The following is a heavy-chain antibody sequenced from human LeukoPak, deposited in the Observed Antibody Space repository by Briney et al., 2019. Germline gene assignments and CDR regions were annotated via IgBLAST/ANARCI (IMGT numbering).Heavy chain of an antibody. CDR1: GGSISSYY. J-gene: IGHJ2*01. CDR2: IYYSGGT. V-gene: IGHV4-59*01. Sequence: PSETLSLTCTVSGGSISSYYWSWIRQPPGKGLEWIGYIYYSGGTNYNPSLKSRVTISVDTSKNQFSLKLSSVTAADTAVYYCARVWGDSSGYYWYFDLWGRGTLVTVSS. D-gene: IGHD6-19*01. CDR3: ARVWGDSSGYYWYFDL.